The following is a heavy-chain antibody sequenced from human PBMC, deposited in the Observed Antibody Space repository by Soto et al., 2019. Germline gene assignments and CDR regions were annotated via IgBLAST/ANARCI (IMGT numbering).Heavy chain of an antibody. Sequence: LRLSCAASGFTFSTYAMSWVRQAPGKGLEWVSTIDNSGGITYYADSVKGRFTISRDNSKNTLYLQMNSLRAEDTAVYYCVKDRRTPRRAIDVWGQGTTVTVSS. D-gene: IGHD1-7*01. CDR3: VKDRRTPRRAIDV. CDR1: GFTFSTYA. CDR2: IDNSGGIT. V-gene: IGHV3-23*01. J-gene: IGHJ6*02.